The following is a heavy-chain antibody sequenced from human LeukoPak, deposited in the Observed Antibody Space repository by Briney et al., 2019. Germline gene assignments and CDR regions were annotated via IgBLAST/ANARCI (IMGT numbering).Heavy chain of an antibody. J-gene: IGHJ4*02. CDR1: NYSITSGYF. CDR2: IYHSGTT. CDR3: ARDGVFHDSDGYSFDY. Sequence: PSETLSLTCAVSNYSITSGYFWGWIRQPPGKGLEWIASIYHSGTTYYNPSLRNRVTLFVDTSNNQFSLKLTSLTAAATAVYYCARDGVFHDSDGYSFDYWGQGTLVTVSS. D-gene: IGHD3-22*01. V-gene: IGHV4-38-2*02.